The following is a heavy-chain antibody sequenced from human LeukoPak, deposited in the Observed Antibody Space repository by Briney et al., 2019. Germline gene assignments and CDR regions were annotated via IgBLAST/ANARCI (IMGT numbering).Heavy chain of an antibody. D-gene: IGHD3-22*01. V-gene: IGHV3-23*01. CDR3: AKSNYFDSGGYYFFDY. Sequence: GGSLRLSCAASGFTFSKYAMTWVRQAPGKGLEWVSGISVSGGSTNYADSVKGRFTISRDNSKSTLYLQMNSLRAEDTAVYYCAKSNYFDSGGYYFFDYWGQGTLVTVSS. J-gene: IGHJ4*02. CDR1: GFTFSKYA. CDR2: ISVSGGST.